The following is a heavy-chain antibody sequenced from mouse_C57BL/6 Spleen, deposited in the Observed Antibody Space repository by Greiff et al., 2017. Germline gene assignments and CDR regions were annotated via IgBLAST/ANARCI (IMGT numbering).Heavy chain of an antibody. CDR3: ARERAYYGSPYFDY. V-gene: IGHV5-4*01. D-gene: IGHD1-1*01. CDR1: GFTFSSYA. CDR2: ISDGGSYT. Sequence: EVKVVESGGGLVKPGGSLKLSCAASGFTFSSYAMSWVRQTPEKRLEWVATISDGGSYTYYPDNVKGRFTISRDNAKNNLYLQMSHLKSEDTAMYYCARERAYYGSPYFDYWGQGTTLTVSS. J-gene: IGHJ2*01.